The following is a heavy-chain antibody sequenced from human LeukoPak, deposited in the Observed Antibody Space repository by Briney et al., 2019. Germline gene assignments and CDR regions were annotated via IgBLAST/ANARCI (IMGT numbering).Heavy chain of an antibody. Sequence: PSETLSLTCGVYGGSFSLDYWSWFRQSPGKGLEWIGYIYYNGITYYNPSLESRVTISVDTSKNQFSLKLSSVTAADTAVYYCARVGPGVAIYWFDPWGQGTLVTVSS. CDR3: ARVGPGVAIYWFDP. J-gene: IGHJ5*02. D-gene: IGHD2-2*02. CDR2: IYYNGIT. CDR1: GGSFSLDY. V-gene: IGHV4-59*06.